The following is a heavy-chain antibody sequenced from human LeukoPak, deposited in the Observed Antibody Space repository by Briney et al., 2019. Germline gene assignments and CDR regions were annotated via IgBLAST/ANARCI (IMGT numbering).Heavy chain of an antibody. Sequence: QTGGSLRLSCAASGFTFSSYAMHWVRQAPGKGLEWVSYISSSSSTIYYADSVKGRFTISRDNAKNSLYLQMNSLRAEDTAVYYCARDLSGGYFDYWGQGTLVTVSS. CDR2: ISSSSSTI. CDR3: ARDLSGGYFDY. D-gene: IGHD3-10*01. CDR1: GFTFSSYA. J-gene: IGHJ4*02. V-gene: IGHV3-48*01.